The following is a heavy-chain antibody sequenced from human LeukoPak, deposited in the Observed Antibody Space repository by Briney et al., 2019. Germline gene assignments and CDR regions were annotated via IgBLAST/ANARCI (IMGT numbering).Heavy chain of an antibody. V-gene: IGHV4-39*02. J-gene: IGHJ4*02. CDR2: IYYSGST. CDR1: GGSISSSSYY. CDR3: AREFIVVVPAVGSGIYSLFDY. Sequence: PSETLSLTCTVSGGSISSSSYYWGWIRQPPGKGLEWIGSIYYSGSTYYNPSLKSRVTISVDTSKNQFSLKLSSVTAADTAVYYCAREFIVVVPAVGSGIYSLFDYWGQGTLVTVSS. D-gene: IGHD2-2*01.